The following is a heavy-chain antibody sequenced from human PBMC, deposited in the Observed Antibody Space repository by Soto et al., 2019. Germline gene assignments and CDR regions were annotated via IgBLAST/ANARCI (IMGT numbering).Heavy chain of an antibody. Sequence: QITLNESGPTVVRPTETLTLTCRFSGFSLTTSGVGVGWVRQSPGKAPEWLALIYWDDDKRYSESLKSRFSITTDTSTNQVVLTVANLDPTDTATYYCAHRVLRTVFGLVTTTAIYFDFWGQGTSVAVSS. V-gene: IGHV2-5*02. CDR3: AHRVLRTVFGLVTTTAIYFDF. J-gene: IGHJ4*02. CDR2: IYWDDDK. D-gene: IGHD3-3*01. CDR1: GFSLTTSGVG.